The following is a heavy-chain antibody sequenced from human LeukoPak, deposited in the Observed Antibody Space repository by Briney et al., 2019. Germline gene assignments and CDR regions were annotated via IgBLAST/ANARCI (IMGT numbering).Heavy chain of an antibody. D-gene: IGHD6-13*01. Sequence: GGSLRLPCASSGFTFSTYAMNWVRQAPGKGLDGASSISTSSSYIYYADSVKGRFTISRDNAKNSLYLQMNSLRAEDTAVYYCARSPSGYWDFDYWGQGTLVTVSS. CDR2: ISTSSSYI. CDR3: ARSPSGYWDFDY. J-gene: IGHJ4*02. V-gene: IGHV3-21*06. CDR1: GFTFSTYA.